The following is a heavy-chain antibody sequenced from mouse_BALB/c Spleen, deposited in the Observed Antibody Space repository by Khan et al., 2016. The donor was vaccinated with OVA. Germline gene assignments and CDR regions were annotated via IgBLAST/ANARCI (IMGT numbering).Heavy chain of an antibody. CDR3: VAYPYGIKYWYIDV. CDR1: GYTFTDHA. J-gene: IGHJ1*01. D-gene: IGHD1-1*01. CDR2: ISTYNGDT. V-gene: IGHV1S137*01. Sequence: QVQLKQSGPEVVRPGVSVKISCKGSGYTFTDHAMHWVKQSHAKSLEWIGVISTYNGDTNYNQKFKGKATMTADKSSSQAYMELTRLTSEDSAIYFCVAYPYGIKYWYIDVWGAGTTVTVSS.